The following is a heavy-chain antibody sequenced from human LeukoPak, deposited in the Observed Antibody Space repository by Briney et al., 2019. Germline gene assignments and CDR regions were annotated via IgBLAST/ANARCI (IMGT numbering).Heavy chain of an antibody. J-gene: IGHJ5*02. CDR2: TYYRSTWYN. CDR1: GDSVSSNSVT. Sequence: SQTLPLTCAISGDSVSSNSVTWNWIRQSPSRGLEWLGRTYYRSTWYNDYAVSVRGRITVNPDTSKNQFSLHLNSVTPEDTAVYYCARRLTQYDCFDPWGQGILVTVSS. CDR3: ARRLTQYDCFDP. V-gene: IGHV6-1*01. D-gene: IGHD2-2*01.